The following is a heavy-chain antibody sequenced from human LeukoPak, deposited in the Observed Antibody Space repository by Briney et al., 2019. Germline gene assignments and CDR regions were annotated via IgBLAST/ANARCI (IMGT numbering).Heavy chain of an antibody. CDR3: AKDAPGSGVVPAAMHY. J-gene: IGHJ4*02. CDR1: GFSFSSYA. CDR2: ISGSGGST. Sequence: GSLGLSCAASGFSFSSYAMRWVRQAPGKGLEWVSAISGSGGSTYYADSVKGRFTISRQNYKNTLFLQMTIPTADATVEYYGAKDAPGSGVVPAAMHYWGQGDLLTVSS. D-gene: IGHD2-2*01. V-gene: IGHV3-23*01.